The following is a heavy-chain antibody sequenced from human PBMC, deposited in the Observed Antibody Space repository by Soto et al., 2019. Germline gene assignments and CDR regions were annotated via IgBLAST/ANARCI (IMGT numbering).Heavy chain of an antibody. V-gene: IGHV3-64*01. CDR3: ARGRGLHSSWFDP. CDR2: ISSNGGST. Sequence: GGSLRLSCAASGFTFSSYAMHGVRQAPGKGLEYVSAISSNGGSTYYANSVKGRFTISRDNSKNTLYLQMGSLRAEDMAVYYCARGRGLHSSWFDPWGQGTLVTVSS. D-gene: IGHD4-4*01. CDR1: GFTFSSYA. J-gene: IGHJ5*02.